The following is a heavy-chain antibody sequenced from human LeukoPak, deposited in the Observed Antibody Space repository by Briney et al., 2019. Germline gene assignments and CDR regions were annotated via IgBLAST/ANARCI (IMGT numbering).Heavy chain of an antibody. J-gene: IGHJ4*02. CDR3: AISATAMDTFDY. CDR1: GFTFSSYG. CDR2: ISGSGGST. Sequence: GGTLRLSCAASGFTFSSYGMSWVRQAPGKGLEWVSAISGSGGSTYYADSVKGRFTISRDNSKNTLYLQMNSLRAEDTAVYYCAISATAMDTFDYWGQGTLATVSS. D-gene: IGHD5-18*01. V-gene: IGHV3-23*01.